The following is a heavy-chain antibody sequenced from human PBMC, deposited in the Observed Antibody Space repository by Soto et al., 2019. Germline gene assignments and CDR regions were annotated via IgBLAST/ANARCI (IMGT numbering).Heavy chain of an antibody. D-gene: IGHD6-13*01. Sequence: ASVKVSCKASGYTFTSYGISWVRQAPGQGLEWMGWISAYNGNTNYAQKLQGRVTMTTDTSTSTAYMELRSLRSDDTAVYYCASSDIVAAPYGIDVWGQGTTVTVSS. CDR1: GYTFTSYG. CDR3: ASSDIVAAPYGIDV. CDR2: ISAYNGNT. J-gene: IGHJ6*02. V-gene: IGHV1-18*01.